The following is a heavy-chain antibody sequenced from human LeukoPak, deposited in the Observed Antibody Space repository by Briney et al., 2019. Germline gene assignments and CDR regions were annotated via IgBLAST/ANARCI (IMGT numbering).Heavy chain of an antibody. Sequence: GALRLSCAASGFAFSNYWMTWVRQAPGKGLQWVANIKPDGTEKNYVDSVKGRFTISRDNAKNSVYLQLNSLRVDDTALYYCARTPLTQLEPDYFDSWGQGILVSVS. CDR1: GFAFSNYW. CDR2: IKPDGTEK. V-gene: IGHV3-7*01. CDR3: ARTPLTQLEPDYFDS. D-gene: IGHD1-1*01. J-gene: IGHJ4*02.